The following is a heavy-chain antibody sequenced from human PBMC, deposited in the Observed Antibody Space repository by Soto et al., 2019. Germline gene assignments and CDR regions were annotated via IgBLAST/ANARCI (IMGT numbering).Heavy chain of an antibody. CDR1: GYTFTNYG. Sequence: ASVKVSCKASGYTFTNYGISWVRQAPGQGLEWMGWISAYNGNTNYTQNLKGRVTMTTDTSTSTAYMELRSLRSDDTAVYYCARTLPPIDSWGQGTLVTVSS. CDR3: ARTLPPIDS. D-gene: IGHD1-26*01. CDR2: ISAYNGNT. J-gene: IGHJ4*02. V-gene: IGHV1-18*01.